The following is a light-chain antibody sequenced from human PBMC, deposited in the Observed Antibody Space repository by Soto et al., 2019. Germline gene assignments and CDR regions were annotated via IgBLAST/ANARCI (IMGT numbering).Light chain of an antibody. CDR2: DAS. J-gene: IGKJ1*01. CDR3: QQYDTFFGT. Sequence: DIQMTQSPSTLSASVGDTATVTCRASQSVSGWLAWYQQKPGEAPKLLIYDASAMPRGVPSRFRGSGSGTKFTLTITSLQPEDFAAYYCQQYDTFFGTFGPGTKVDIK. CDR1: QSVSGW. V-gene: IGKV1-5*01.